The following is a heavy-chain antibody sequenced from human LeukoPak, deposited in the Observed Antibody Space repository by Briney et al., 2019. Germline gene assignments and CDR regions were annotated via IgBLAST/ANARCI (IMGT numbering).Heavy chain of an antibody. CDR3: ARHDSYIPY. V-gene: IGHV3-23*01. CDR1: GFTFSNYA. D-gene: IGHD3-10*01. CDR2: ISDVGYST. Sequence: PGGSLRLSCAASGFTFSNYAMSWVRQAPGKGLEWVSGISDVGYSTYYTDSVKGRFTISRDNSKNTVYLEMNKLRAEDTAVYFCARHDSYIPYWGQGSLVTVSS. J-gene: IGHJ4*02.